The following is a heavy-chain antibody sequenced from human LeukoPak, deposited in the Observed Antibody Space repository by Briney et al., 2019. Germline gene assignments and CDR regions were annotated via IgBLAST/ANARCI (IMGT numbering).Heavy chain of an antibody. CDR2: INPSGGST. J-gene: IGHJ4*02. CDR3: ARAKYSSSAGPLCLDY. Sequence: ASVKVSYKASGYTFTSYYMHWVRQAPGQGLEWMGIINPSGGSTSYAQKFQGRVTMTRDTSTSTVYMELSSLRSEDTAVYYCARAKYSSSAGPLCLDYWGQGTLVTVSS. CDR1: GYTFTSYY. V-gene: IGHV1-46*01. D-gene: IGHD6-6*01.